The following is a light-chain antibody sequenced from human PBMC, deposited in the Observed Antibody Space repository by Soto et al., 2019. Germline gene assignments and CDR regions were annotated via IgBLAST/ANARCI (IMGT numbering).Light chain of an antibody. CDR3: QQYLRSPLT. Sequence: EIVLTQSPGTVSLSPGDRATLSCRASDTISSSSLAWYQHQPGQAPRLLIYGAFSRATGVPDRFRGGWSGTDFTLTISRLEPEDFAVYYCQQYLRSPLTFGGGTRVEMK. CDR1: DTISSSS. V-gene: IGKV3-20*01. CDR2: GAF. J-gene: IGKJ4*01.